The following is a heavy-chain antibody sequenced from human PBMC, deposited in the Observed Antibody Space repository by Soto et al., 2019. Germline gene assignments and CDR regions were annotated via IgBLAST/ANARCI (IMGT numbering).Heavy chain of an antibody. CDR1: GGSISSGGYY. J-gene: IGHJ6*02. Sequence: LSLTCTVSGGSISSGGYYWYWIRQHPGKGLEWIGYIYYSGTTYYNPSLKSRVTISVDTSKNQFSLKLSSVTAADTAVYYCAASCVACGGFNYYGMDVWGQGTTVTVSS. CDR3: AASCVACGGFNYYGMDV. CDR2: IYYSGTT. D-gene: IGHD2-21*01. V-gene: IGHV4-31*03.